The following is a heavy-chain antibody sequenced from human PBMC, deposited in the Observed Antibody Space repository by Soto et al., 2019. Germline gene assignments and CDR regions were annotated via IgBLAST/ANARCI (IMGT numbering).Heavy chain of an antibody. CDR1: GGSISSYY. J-gene: IGHJ6*02. CDR2: IYYSGST. CDR3: ARGNRYCSGGSCYLGYYGMDV. Sequence: SETLSLTCTVSGGSISSYYWSWIRQPPGKGLEWIGYIYYSGSTNYNPSLKSRVTISVDTSKNQFSLKLSSVTAADTAVYYCARGNRYCSGGSCYLGYYGMDVWGQGTTVTVSS. D-gene: IGHD2-15*01. V-gene: IGHV4-59*01.